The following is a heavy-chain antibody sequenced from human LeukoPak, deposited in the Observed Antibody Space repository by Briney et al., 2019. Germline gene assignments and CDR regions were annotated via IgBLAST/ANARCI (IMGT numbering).Heavy chain of an antibody. CDR2: INHSGST. V-gene: IGHV4-34*01. CDR3: ARVKVLRFLEWFLDF. J-gene: IGHJ4*02. CDR1: GGSFSGYY. D-gene: IGHD3-3*01. Sequence: PSETLSLTCAVYGGSFSGYYWSWIRQPPGKGLEWIGEINHSGSTNYNPSLKSRVTISVDTSKNQFSLKLSSVTAADTAVYYCARVKVLRFLEWFLDFWGQGALVTVSS.